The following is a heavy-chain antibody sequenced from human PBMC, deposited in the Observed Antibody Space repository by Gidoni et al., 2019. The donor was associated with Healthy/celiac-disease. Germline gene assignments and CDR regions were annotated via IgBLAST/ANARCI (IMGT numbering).Heavy chain of an antibody. Sequence: QVQLVQSGAEVKKPGASVKVSCKASGYTFTSYGISWVRQAPGQGLEWMGWISAYNGNTNDAQKLQGRVTMTTDTSTSTAYMELRSLRSDDTAVYYCASMAGEKGEATPPGRSFDYWGQGTLVTVSS. CDR3: ASMAGEKGEATPPGRSFDY. J-gene: IGHJ4*02. CDR1: GYTFTSYG. D-gene: IGHD2-15*01. CDR2: ISAYNGNT. V-gene: IGHV1-18*01.